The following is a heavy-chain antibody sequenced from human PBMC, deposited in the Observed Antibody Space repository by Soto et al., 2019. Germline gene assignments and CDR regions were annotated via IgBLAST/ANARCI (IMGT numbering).Heavy chain of an antibody. D-gene: IGHD3-10*01. Sequence: GGSLRLSCAASGFTFSSYAMSWVRQAPGKGLEWVSAISGSGGSTNYADSVKGRFTISRDNSKNTLYLQMNSLRAEDTAVYYCANSPGILGPLPSLDDYWGQGTLVTVSS. CDR3: ANSPGILGPLPSLDDY. V-gene: IGHV3-23*01. J-gene: IGHJ4*02. CDR1: GFTFSSYA. CDR2: ISGSGGST.